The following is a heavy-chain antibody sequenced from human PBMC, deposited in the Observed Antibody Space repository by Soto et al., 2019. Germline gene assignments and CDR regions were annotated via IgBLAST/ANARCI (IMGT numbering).Heavy chain of an antibody. CDR1: GFTFSSYA. CDR3: AKDHRITRGRGVIRVDYLDS. Sequence: GGSLRLSCAASGFTFSSYAMSWVRQAPGKGLEWVSAISGSGGCTYYADSVKGRFTISRDNSKNTLYLQMNSLRAEDAAVYCCAKDHRITRGRGVIRVDYLDSWGQGPRV. D-gene: IGHD3-10*01. J-gene: IGHJ4*02. V-gene: IGHV3-23*01. CDR2: ISGSGGCT.